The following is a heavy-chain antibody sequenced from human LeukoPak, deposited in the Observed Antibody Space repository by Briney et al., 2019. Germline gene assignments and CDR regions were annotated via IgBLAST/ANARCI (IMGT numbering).Heavy chain of an antibody. V-gene: IGHV1-2*02. CDR2: INPNSGGT. CDR3: ARDSVEYGSSPDY. D-gene: IGHD6-6*01. Sequence: GASVKVSCKASGYTFTGYYMHWVRQAPGQGLEWMGWINPNSGGTNYAQKFQGRVTMTRDTSISTAYMELSRLRSDDTAVYYCARDSVEYGSSPDYWGQGTLVTVSS. J-gene: IGHJ4*02. CDR1: GYTFTGYY.